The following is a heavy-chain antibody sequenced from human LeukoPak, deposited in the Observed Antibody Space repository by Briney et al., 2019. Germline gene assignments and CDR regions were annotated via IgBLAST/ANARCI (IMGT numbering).Heavy chain of an antibody. CDR1: GYTFTGYY. V-gene: IGHV1-2*02. CDR2: INPNSGGT. CDR3: ARGTPRVDFWSGNGGYYFDY. Sequence: GASVKVSCKASGYTFTGYYMHWVRQASGQGLEWMGWINPNSGGTNYAQKFQGRVTMTRDTSISTAYMDLSRLTSDDTAVYYCARGTPRVDFWSGNGGYYFDYWGQGTLVTVSS. D-gene: IGHD3-3*01. J-gene: IGHJ4*02.